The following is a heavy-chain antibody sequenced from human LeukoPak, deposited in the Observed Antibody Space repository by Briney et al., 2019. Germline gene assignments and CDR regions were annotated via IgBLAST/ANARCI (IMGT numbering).Heavy chain of an antibody. CDR3: AKSWEFGIAVPPGAFDI. V-gene: IGHV3-23*01. D-gene: IGHD6-19*01. J-gene: IGHJ3*02. CDR2: ISGSGGST. Sequence: GGSLRLSCAASGFTFSSYAMSWVRQAPGKGLEWVSAISGSGGSTYYADSVKGRFTISRDNSKNTLYLQMNSLRAEDTAVYYCAKSWEFGIAVPPGAFDIWGQGTMVTVSS. CDR1: GFTFSSYA.